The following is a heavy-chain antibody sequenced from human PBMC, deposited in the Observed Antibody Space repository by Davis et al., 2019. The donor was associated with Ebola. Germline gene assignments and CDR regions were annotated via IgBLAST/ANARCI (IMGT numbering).Heavy chain of an antibody. CDR3: ARRLTWKGLDW. CDR2: INHGGYT. D-gene: IGHD3-9*01. J-gene: IGHJ4*02. Sequence: PSETLSLTCVVHGGSLSDYYWNWIRQPPGKGLEWIGEINHGGYTNYNAALRSRVTISVDTSRNQFSLNLTSVTAADTAVYYCARRLTWKGLDWWGQGSLVTVSS. V-gene: IGHV4-34*01. CDR1: GGSLSDYY.